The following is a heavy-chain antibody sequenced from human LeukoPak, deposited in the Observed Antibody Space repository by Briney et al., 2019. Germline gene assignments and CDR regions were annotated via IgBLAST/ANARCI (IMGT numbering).Heavy chain of an antibody. CDR1: GGSISSSHW. V-gene: IGHV4-4*02. J-gene: IGHJ5*02. CDR2: IYHSGSA. D-gene: IGHD1-20*01. Sequence: PSETLSLTCAVSGGSISSSHWWSWVRQPPGKGLEWIGEIYHSGSANYSPSLKSRVTISVDKSKNQFSLKMSSMTAADTAVYYCAREYNWKWFDTWGQGTLVTVSS. CDR3: AREYNWKWFDT.